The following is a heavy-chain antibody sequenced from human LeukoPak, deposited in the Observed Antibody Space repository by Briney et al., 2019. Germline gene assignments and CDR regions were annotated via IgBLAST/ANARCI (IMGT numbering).Heavy chain of an antibody. J-gene: IGHJ5*02. CDR3: VRSVSLVGDDWVDP. D-gene: IGHD2-21*01. CDR2: TVYRSKWYY. V-gene: IGHV6-1*01. Sequence: SQTLSLTCAISGDSVSSNSAAWNWIRQSPSRGLEWLGRTVYRSKWYYDYAVSVQSRITINADTSNNRFSLHLNSATPEDKVVYCCVRSVSLVGDDWVDPWGQGTLVTVSS. CDR1: GDSVSSNSAA.